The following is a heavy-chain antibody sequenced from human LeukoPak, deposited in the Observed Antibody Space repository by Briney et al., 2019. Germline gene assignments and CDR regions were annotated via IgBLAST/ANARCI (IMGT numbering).Heavy chain of an antibody. Sequence: GGSLRLSCAASGFTFSSYAMSWVRQAPGKGPEWVSAISGSGGSTYYVDSVKGRFTISRDNSKNTLYLQMNSLRAEDTAVYYCAKVSGGGKLIVVVITLFDYWGQGTLVTVSS. V-gene: IGHV3-23*01. CDR1: GFTFSSYA. J-gene: IGHJ4*02. CDR2: ISGSGGST. CDR3: AKVSGGGKLIVVVITLFDY. D-gene: IGHD3-22*01.